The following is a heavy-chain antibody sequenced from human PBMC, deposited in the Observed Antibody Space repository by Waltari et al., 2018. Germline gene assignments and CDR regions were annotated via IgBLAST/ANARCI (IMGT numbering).Heavy chain of an antibody. V-gene: IGHV3-23*04. CDR1: GFTFSSYA. CDR3: AKDLPYYDSSGPGYYFDY. Sequence: EVQLVESGGGLVQPGGSLRLSCAASGFTFSSYAMSWVRQAPGKGLEWVSAISGSGGSTYYADSVKGRFTISRDNSKNTLYLQRNSLRAEDTAVYYCAKDLPYYDSSGPGYYFDYWGQGTLVIVSS. J-gene: IGHJ4*02. CDR2: ISGSGGST. D-gene: IGHD3-22*01.